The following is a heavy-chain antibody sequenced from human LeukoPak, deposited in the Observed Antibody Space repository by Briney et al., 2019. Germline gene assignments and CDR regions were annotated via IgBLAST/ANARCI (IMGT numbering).Heavy chain of an antibody. D-gene: IGHD3-22*01. CDR1: GFTFSSYA. V-gene: IGHV3-9*01. J-gene: IGHJ6*02. Sequence: GGSLRLSCAASGFTFSSYAMSWVRQAPGKGLEWVSGISWNSGSIGYADSVKGRFTMSRDNAKNSLYLQMNSLRAEDTALYYCAKDYLGYDSSGYSSYYYYGMDVWGQGTTVTVSS. CDR2: ISWNSGSI. CDR3: AKDYLGYDSSGYSSYYYYGMDV.